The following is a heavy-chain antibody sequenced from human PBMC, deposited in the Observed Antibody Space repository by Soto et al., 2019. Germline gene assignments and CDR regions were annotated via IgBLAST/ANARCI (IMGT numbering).Heavy chain of an antibody. V-gene: IGHV4-59*08. D-gene: IGHD6-13*01. J-gene: IGHJ5*02. CDR2: IYYSGST. CDR1: GGSISSYY. CDR3: AKTLRSAAGTLNWFDP. Sequence: SETLSLTCTVSGGSISSYYWSWIRQPPGKGLEWIGYIYYSGSTNYNPSLKSRVTISVDTSKNQFSLKLSSVTAADTAVYYCAKTLRSAAGTLNWFDPWGQGTLVTVSS.